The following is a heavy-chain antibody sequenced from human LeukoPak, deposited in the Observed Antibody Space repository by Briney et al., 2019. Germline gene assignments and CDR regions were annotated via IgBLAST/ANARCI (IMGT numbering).Heavy chain of an antibody. D-gene: IGHD4-23*01. V-gene: IGHV3-66*04. J-gene: IGHJ4*02. CDR2: IYSGGSI. CDR1: GLTVSSY. Sequence: PGGSLRLSCAASGLTVSSYMSWVRQAPGKGLEWVSVIYSGGSIYYADSVKGRFTISRVKSKNTLYLQMNSLRAEDTAVYYCARPPYGGVDYWGQGTLVTVSS. CDR3: ARPPYGGVDY.